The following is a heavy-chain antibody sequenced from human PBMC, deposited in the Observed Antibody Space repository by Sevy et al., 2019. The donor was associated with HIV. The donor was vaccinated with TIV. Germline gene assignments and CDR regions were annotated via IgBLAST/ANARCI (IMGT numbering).Heavy chain of an antibody. CDR1: GYSFDNYG. CDR2: IIPANRKA. J-gene: IGHJ4*02. D-gene: IGHD6-19*01. Sequence: ASVKVSCKASGYSFDNYGISWVRQAPGEGLEWMGRIIPANRKANYGQKFHGRVTVTTDTSTASVYMELRSLRFDDTAVYYCAREKFRQTSNTFVAVAGRPLDYWGQGTLVTVSS. V-gene: IGHV1-18*01. CDR3: AREKFRQTSNTFVAVAGRPLDY.